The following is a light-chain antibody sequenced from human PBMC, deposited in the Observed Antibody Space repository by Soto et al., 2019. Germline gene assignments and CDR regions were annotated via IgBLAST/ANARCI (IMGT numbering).Light chain of an antibody. CDR2: ATS. CDR1: QSISKN. Sequence: DIQMTQSPSSLSASVGDRVTITCRASQSISKNLNWYQQKAGKAPKLLIYATSSLQSGVPSRFSGSGSGTDFALTISSLQPEDFATYYCQQSYSGLTFGQGTKVE. CDR3: QQSYSGLT. V-gene: IGKV1-39*01. J-gene: IGKJ1*01.